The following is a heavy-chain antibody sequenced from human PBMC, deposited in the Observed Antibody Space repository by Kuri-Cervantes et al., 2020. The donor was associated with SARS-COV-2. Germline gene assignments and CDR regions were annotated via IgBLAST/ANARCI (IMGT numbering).Heavy chain of an antibody. V-gene: IGHV4-61*01. Sequence: SETLSLTCTVSGGSVSSGSYYWSWIRQPPGKGLEWIGYIYYSGSTNYNPSLKSRVTISVDTSKNQFSLKLSSVTAADTAVYYCARTQFDISSSWYGFSGFLDYWGQGTLVTVSS. D-gene: IGHD6-13*01. CDR3: ARTQFDISSSWYGFSGFLDY. J-gene: IGHJ4*02. CDR1: GGSVSSGSYY. CDR2: IYYSGST.